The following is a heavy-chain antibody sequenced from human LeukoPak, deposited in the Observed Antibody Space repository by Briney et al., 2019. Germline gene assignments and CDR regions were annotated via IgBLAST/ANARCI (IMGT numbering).Heavy chain of an antibody. J-gene: IGHJ4*02. Sequence: PGGSLRLSCAASGFTFSNYAMTWVRQAPGKGLEWVSAISGSGDSTYYGDSVKGRFTISRDNSKNTLYLQMNSLRAEDTAVYYCAKDLRNIVVGKGFDYWGQGTLVTVSS. CDR3: AKDLRNIVVGKGFDY. V-gene: IGHV3-23*01. D-gene: IGHD2-15*01. CDR1: GFTFSNYA. CDR2: ISGSGDST.